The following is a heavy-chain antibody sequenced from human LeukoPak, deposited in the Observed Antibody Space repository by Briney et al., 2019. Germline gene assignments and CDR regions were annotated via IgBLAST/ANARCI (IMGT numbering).Heavy chain of an antibody. Sequence: SVKVSCKASGGTFSSYAISWVRQAPGQGLEWMGRIIPILGIANYAQKSQGRVTITADKSTSTAYMELSSLRSEDTAVYYCAREYISGYHHSYYFDYWGQGTLVTVSS. CDR3: AREYISGYHHSYYFDY. CDR1: GGTFSSYA. V-gene: IGHV1-69*04. D-gene: IGHD3-3*02. CDR2: IIPILGIA. J-gene: IGHJ4*02.